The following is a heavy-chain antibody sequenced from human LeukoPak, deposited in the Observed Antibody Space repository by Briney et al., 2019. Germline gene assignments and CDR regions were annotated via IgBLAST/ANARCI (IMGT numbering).Heavy chain of an antibody. D-gene: IGHD6-6*01. CDR2: IYTSGST. J-gene: IGHJ5*02. CDR1: GGSISSYY. V-gene: IGHV4-4*09. CDR3: ARQVAARPGWFDP. Sequence: SETLSLTCTVSGGSISSYYWSWIRQPPGKGLEWIGYIYTSGSTNYNPSLKSRVTISVDTSRNQFSLKLSSVTAADTAVYYCARQVAARPGWFDPWGQGTLVTVSS.